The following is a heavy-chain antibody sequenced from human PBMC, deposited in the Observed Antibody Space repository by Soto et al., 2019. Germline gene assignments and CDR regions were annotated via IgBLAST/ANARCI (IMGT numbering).Heavy chain of an antibody. CDR3: ARETRIAAASWFDP. V-gene: IGHV4-59*01. J-gene: IGHJ5*02. CDR2: IYYSGST. D-gene: IGHD6-13*01. CDR1: GGSISSYY. Sequence: QVQLQESGPGLVKPSETLSLTCTVSGGSISSYYWSWIRQPPGKGLEWIGYIYYSGSTNYNPSLKSRVTISVDTSKNQFSLKLSSVTAADTAVYYCARETRIAAASWFDPWGQGTLVTVSS.